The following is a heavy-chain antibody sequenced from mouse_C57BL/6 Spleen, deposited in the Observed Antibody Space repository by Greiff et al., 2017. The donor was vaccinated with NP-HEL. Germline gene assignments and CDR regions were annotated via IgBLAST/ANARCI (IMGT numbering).Heavy chain of an antibody. Sequence: EVKLMESGPELVKPGASVKMSCKASGYTFTDYNMHWVKQSHGKSLEWIGYINPNNGGTSYNQKFKGKATLTVNKSSSTAYMGLRSLTSEDSAVYYCARRGYYFDYWGQGTTLTVSS. J-gene: IGHJ2*01. CDR3: ARRGYYFDY. CDR1: GYTFTDYN. CDR2: INPNNGGT. V-gene: IGHV1-22*01.